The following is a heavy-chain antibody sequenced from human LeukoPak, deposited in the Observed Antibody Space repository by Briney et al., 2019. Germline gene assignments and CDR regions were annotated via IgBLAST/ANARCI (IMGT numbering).Heavy chain of an antibody. CDR1: GFTFSTYE. J-gene: IGHJ4*02. CDR2: ISGSGDAS. Sequence: PGRSLRLSCAASGFTFSTYEMNWVRQAPGRGLEWVAYISGSGDASNYADSVKGRFTISRDNAKNSLYLQMNSLRAEDTAVYYCARPYYVAANYYFNYWGQGTLVTVSS. CDR3: ARPYYVAANYYFNY. V-gene: IGHV3-48*03. D-gene: IGHD1-26*01.